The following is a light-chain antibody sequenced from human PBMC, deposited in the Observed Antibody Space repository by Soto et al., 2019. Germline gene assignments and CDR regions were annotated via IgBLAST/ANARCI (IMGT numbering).Light chain of an antibody. Sequence: EIVLTQFPGTLSLSPGERATLSCRASQSISDTLAWYQQKPGQAPRLLIYGASTRATGIPGRFSGSGYETEFTLTISSLQPDDFATYYCQHYNSYSEAFGQGTKVDIK. CDR2: GAS. CDR3: QHYNSYSEA. V-gene: IGKV3-15*01. J-gene: IGKJ1*01. CDR1: QSISDT.